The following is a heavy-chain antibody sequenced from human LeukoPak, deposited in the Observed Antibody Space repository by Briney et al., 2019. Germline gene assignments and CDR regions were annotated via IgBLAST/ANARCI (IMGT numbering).Heavy chain of an antibody. CDR3: ARDNAYYDYVWGSYYDAFDI. D-gene: IGHD3-16*01. Sequence: GGSLRLSCAASGFTFISHSMNWVRQAPGKGLEWVSSISGGSSYKYHADSVKGRLTISRDNAKNSLYLQMSSLRAEDTAVYYCARDNAYYDYVWGSYYDAFDIWGQGTMVTVSS. CDR1: GFTFISHS. V-gene: IGHV3-21*01. CDR2: ISGGSSYK. J-gene: IGHJ3*02.